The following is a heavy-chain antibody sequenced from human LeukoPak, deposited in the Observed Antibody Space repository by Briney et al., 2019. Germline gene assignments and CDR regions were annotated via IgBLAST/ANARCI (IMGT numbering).Heavy chain of an antibody. CDR2: ISSRGSTI. J-gene: IGHJ6*02. CDR1: GFTFSSYA. CDR3: AREGTLVRGGDNYYGMDV. D-gene: IGHD3-10*01. Sequence: GGSLRLSCAASGFTFSSYAMSWVRQAPGKGLEWVSYISSRGSTINYADSVKGRFTISRDNAKNSLYLQMNSLRAEDTAVYYCAREGTLVRGGDNYYGMDVWGQGTTVTVSS. V-gene: IGHV3-48*03.